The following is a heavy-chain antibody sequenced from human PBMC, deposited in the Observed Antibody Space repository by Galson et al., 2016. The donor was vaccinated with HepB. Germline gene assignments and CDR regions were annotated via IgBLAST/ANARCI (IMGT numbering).Heavy chain of an antibody. J-gene: IGHJ4*02. CDR3: AKVRRNTHYLDY. D-gene: IGHD3-16*02. CDR1: GYTFTDYY. V-gene: IGHV1-2*06. CDR2: IHPNSGGT. Sequence: SVKVSCKASGYTFTDYYLHWVRQAPGQGLEWMGRIHPNSGGTNYAQKFQGGVTMTRERSISTVSLYLQMHSLRADDTALYFCAKVRRNTHYLDYWGQGTLVTVAS.